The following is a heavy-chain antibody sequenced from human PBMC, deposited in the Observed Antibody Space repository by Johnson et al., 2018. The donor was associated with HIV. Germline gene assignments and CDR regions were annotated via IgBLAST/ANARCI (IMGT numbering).Heavy chain of an antibody. CDR1: GFTFSSYA. CDR3: ARESLPGYSSSNDAFDI. Sequence: VQLVESGGGLVQPGGSLRLSCAASGFTFSSYAMSWVRQAPGKGLEWVANIKQDGSEKYYVDSVKGRFTISRDNAKNTLHLQMNSLRAEDTAVYYCARESLPGYSSSNDAFDIWGQGTMVTVSS. J-gene: IGHJ3*02. CDR2: IKQDGSEK. V-gene: IGHV3-7*03. D-gene: IGHD6-13*01.